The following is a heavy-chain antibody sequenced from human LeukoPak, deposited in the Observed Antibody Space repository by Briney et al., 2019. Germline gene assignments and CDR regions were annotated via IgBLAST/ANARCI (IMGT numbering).Heavy chain of an antibody. D-gene: IGHD5-18*01. Sequence: PGGPLRLSCAASGFTFSTYGMHWVRQAPGKGLEWVAFIRYDGNNKDYADSVKGRFSISRDNSKNTLYLQMNSLRAEDTAVYYCAKGGGYSYENYYFYMDVWGKGTTVTASS. CDR2: IRYDGNNK. CDR3: AKGGGYSYENYYFYMDV. CDR1: GFTFSTYG. J-gene: IGHJ6*03. V-gene: IGHV3-30*02.